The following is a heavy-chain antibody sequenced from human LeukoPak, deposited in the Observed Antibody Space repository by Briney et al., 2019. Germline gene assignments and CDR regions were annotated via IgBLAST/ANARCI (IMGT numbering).Heavy chain of an antibody. CDR2: ISSTSSYI. CDR1: GFTFSSYS. D-gene: IGHD5-18*01. CDR3: ARHRGYSYGYPDY. Sequence: PGGSLRLSCAASGFTFSSYSMNWVRQAPGKGLEWVSSISSTSSYIYYADSVKGRFTISRDNSKNTLYLQMNSLRAEDTAVYYCARHRGYSYGYPDYWGQGTLVTVSS. V-gene: IGHV3-21*01. J-gene: IGHJ4*02.